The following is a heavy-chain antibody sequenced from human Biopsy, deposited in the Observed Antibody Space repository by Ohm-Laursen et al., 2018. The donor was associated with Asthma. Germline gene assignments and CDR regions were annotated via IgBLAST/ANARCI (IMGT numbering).Heavy chain of an antibody. Sequence: SVKVSCKTSGYTFNSAGMAWVRQAPGQGLEGMGWSSVYNGNTKVAQKLQDRVTMITDTSTSTAYMELRGLRSDDTAVYFCARAVDYSHYYGIDVWGQGTTVTVS. J-gene: IGHJ6*02. CDR1: GYTFNSAG. D-gene: IGHD3-10*01. CDR3: ARAVDYSHYYGIDV. CDR2: SSVYNGNT. V-gene: IGHV1-18*01.